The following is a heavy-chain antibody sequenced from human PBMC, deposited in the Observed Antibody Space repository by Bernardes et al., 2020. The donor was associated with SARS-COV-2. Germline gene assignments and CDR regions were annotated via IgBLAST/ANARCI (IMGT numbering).Heavy chain of an antibody. Sequence: GGSLRLSCAASGFTFNDYHMTWIRQAPGKGLEWVSYISSSSFTKYADSVRGRFTISRDNANSSLYLQMNSLGAEDTAVYYCARDPIAVRPTFDYWGQGTLVTVSS. V-gene: IGHV3-11*06. D-gene: IGHD6-6*01. J-gene: IGHJ4*02. CDR3: ARDPIAVRPTFDY. CDR2: ISSSSFT. CDR1: GFTFNDYH.